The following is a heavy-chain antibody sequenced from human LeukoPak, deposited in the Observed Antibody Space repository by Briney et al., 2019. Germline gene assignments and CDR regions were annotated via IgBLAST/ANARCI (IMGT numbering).Heavy chain of an antibody. CDR3: AKDSIAAAGNVNYFDY. CDR1: GFTFSNAW. CDR2: ISGGGTGT. V-gene: IGHV3-23*01. D-gene: IGHD6-13*01. J-gene: IGHJ4*02. Sequence: PGGSLRLSCAASGFTFSNAWMSWVRQAPGKGLEWVSAISGGGTGTYYADSVKGRFTISRDNSKNTLYLQMKRLRAEDTAVYHCAKDSIAAAGNVNYFDYWGQGTLVTVSS.